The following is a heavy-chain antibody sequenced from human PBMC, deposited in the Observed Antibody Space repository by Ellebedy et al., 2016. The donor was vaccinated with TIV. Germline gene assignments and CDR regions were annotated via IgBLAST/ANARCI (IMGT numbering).Heavy chain of an antibody. CDR1: GFTFSSYA. CDR3: ARDGGYSYGTVGY. Sequence: GESLKISXAASGFTFSSYAMHWVRQAPGKGLEWVAVISYDGSNKYYADSVKGRFTISRDNSKNTLYLQMNSLRAEDTAVYYCARDGGYSYGTVGYWGQGTLVTVSS. J-gene: IGHJ4*02. CDR2: ISYDGSNK. D-gene: IGHD5-18*01. V-gene: IGHV3-30*04.